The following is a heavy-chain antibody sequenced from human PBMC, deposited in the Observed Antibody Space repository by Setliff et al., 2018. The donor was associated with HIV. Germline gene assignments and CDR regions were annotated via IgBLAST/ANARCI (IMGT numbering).Heavy chain of an antibody. Sequence: GGSLRLSCAASGFTFSSYWMSWVRQAPGKGLEWVANIKQDGSEKYYVDSVKGRFTISRDNAKNSLYLQMNSLRSEDTAVYYCARVQTMAVAGTQYNYMDVWGKGTTVTVSS. D-gene: IGHD6-19*01. V-gene: IGHV3-7*01. J-gene: IGHJ6*03. CDR3: ARVQTMAVAGTQYNYMDV. CDR1: GFTFSSYW. CDR2: IKQDGSEK.